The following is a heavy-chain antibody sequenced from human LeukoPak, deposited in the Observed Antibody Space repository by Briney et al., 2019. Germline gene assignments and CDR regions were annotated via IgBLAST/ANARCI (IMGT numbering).Heavy chain of an antibody. J-gene: IGHJ4*02. V-gene: IGHV3-20*04. Sequence: GGSLRLSCAASGFTFDDYGMSWVRQAPGKGLEWVSGINWNGGSTYYADSVKGRFTISRDNSKNTLYLQMNSLRAEDTAVYYCARDVGGSSSGFVDYWGQGTLVTVSS. D-gene: IGHD6-6*01. CDR1: GFTFDDYG. CDR2: INWNGGST. CDR3: ARDVGGSSSGFVDY.